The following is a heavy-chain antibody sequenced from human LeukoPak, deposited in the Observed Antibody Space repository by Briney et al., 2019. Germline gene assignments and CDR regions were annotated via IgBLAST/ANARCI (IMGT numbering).Heavy chain of an antibody. CDR1: GFTFSSYS. D-gene: IGHD3-22*01. Sequence: GGSLRLSCAASGFTFSSYSMNWVRQAPGKGLEWVSYISSSSSTIYYADSVKGRFTISRDNAKNSLYLQMNSLRAEDTAVYYCARGGDLPLTYYYDSSGYPIDYWGQGTLVTVSS. CDR2: ISSSSSTI. V-gene: IGHV3-48*04. J-gene: IGHJ4*02. CDR3: ARGGDLPLTYYYDSSGYPIDY.